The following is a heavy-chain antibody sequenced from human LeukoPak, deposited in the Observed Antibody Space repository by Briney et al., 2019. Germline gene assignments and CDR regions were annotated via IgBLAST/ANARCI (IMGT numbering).Heavy chain of an antibody. J-gene: IGHJ4*02. V-gene: IGHV4-4*07. D-gene: IGHD3-10*01. CDR2: IYNTGRT. CDR3: AKDGTRPYYGSGSYYNYFEN. Sequence: PSETLSLTCSVSGGSINSYYWSWIRQPAGKRLEWIGRIYNTGRTNYNPSLKSRVTMSVDTSKNQFSLKLSSVTAADTVVYYCAKDGTRPYYGSGSYYNYFENWGQGTLVTVSS. CDR1: GGSINSYY.